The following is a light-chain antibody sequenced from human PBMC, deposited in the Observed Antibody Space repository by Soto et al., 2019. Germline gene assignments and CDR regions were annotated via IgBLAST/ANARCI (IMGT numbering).Light chain of an antibody. CDR2: KAS. V-gene: IGKV1-5*03. Sequence: DIQITQSPSTLSGSVGDRVTITCRASQTISSWLAWYQQKPGKAPKLLIYKASTLKSGVQSRFSGSGSGTEFTLTIRSLQPDDFATYCCQQVKSYPWTVGQGTKVDIK. J-gene: IGKJ1*01. CDR1: QTISSW. CDR3: QQVKSYPWT.